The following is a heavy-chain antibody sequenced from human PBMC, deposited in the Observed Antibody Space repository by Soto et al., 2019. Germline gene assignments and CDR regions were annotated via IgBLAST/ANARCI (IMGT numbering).Heavy chain of an antibody. CDR3: ARSHGSSTSLQIYYYYYYGMDV. V-gene: IGHV1-69*01. Sequence: QVQLVQSGAEVKKPGSSVKVSCKASGGTFSSYAISWVRQAPGQGLEWMGGIIPIPGTANYAQKFQGRVTITEDESTSTDYMELSSQRSEDTAVYYCARSHGSSTSLQIYYYYYYGMDVWGQGTTVTVSS. J-gene: IGHJ6*02. CDR2: IIPIPGTA. CDR1: GGTFSSYA. D-gene: IGHD2-2*01.